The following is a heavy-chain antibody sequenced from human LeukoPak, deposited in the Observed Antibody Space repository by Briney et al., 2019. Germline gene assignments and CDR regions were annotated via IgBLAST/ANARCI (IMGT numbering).Heavy chain of an antibody. V-gene: IGHV4-39*07. Sequence: SETLSLTCTVSGGSISSSSYYWGWIRQPPGKGLEWIGSIYYSGSTYYNPSLKSRVTISVDTSKNQFSLKLSSVTAADTAVYYCAREVGELSLSSYNWFDPWGQGTLVTVSS. CDR1: GGSISSSSYY. CDR3: AREVGELSLSSYNWFDP. D-gene: IGHD3-10*01. CDR2: IYYSGST. J-gene: IGHJ5*02.